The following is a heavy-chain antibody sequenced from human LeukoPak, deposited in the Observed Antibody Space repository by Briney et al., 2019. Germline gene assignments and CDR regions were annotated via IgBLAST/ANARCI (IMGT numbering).Heavy chain of an antibody. CDR3: ARDLAGEWGNYFDY. CDR2: VYYSGST. Sequence: SETLSLTCTVSGGSIIGYYWNWVRHRPGRGLEWIGYVYYSGSTKYNSSLNNRVIISIDTSKNQFSLRLTSVTPADTAVYYCARDLAGEWGNYFDYWGQGIVVTVPS. J-gene: IGHJ4*02. V-gene: IGHV4-59*12. D-gene: IGHD3-16*01. CDR1: GGSIIGYY.